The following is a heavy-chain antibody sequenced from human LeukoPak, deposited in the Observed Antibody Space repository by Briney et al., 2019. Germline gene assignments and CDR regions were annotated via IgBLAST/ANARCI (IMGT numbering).Heavy chain of an antibody. J-gene: IGHJ5*02. CDR1: GYTFTGYY. CDR2: INPNSGGT. Sequence: GASVKVSCKASGYTFTGYYMHWVRQAPGQGLEWMGWINPNSGGTNYAQKFQGRVTMTRDTSISTVYMELSRLRSDATAVYYCAREHCSGGSCYSAVTWFDPCGQGTLVTVSS. CDR3: AREHCSGGSCYSAVTWFDP. D-gene: IGHD2-15*01. V-gene: IGHV1-2*02.